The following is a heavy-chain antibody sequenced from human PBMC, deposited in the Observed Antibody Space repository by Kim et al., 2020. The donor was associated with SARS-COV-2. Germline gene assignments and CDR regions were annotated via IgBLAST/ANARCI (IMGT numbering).Heavy chain of an antibody. V-gene: IGHV1-2*06. CDR3: ATDLAFCNSVNCYPFFDV. J-gene: IGHJ4*02. D-gene: IGHD3-3*02. CDR2: INPDSGDT. CDR1: GYSFTAYY. Sequence: ASVKVSCSASGYSFTAYYLHWVRQAPGQGLEWMGRINPDSGDTNFAQKFQGRVTMTRDTSISTAYMEMTTLTSDDTAVYFCATDLAFCNSVNCYPFFDVWGQGPLVTVSS.